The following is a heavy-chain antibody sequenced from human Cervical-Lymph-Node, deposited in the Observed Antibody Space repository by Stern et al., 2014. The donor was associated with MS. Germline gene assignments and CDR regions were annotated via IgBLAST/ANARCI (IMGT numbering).Heavy chain of an antibody. CDR2: IYWDDDK. V-gene: IGHV2-5*02. D-gene: IGHD4-17*01. J-gene: IGHJ6*02. CDR1: GFSLTTDGVG. CDR3: AHGTVTFDEVYGLDV. Sequence: QVTLRESGPTLVKPTQTLTLTCTFSGFSLTTDGVGVHWIRQPPGKALEWLAVIYWDDDKRYSPSLKTRLTITKDTSKNQVVLTMTHMDPVDTATYYCAHGTVTFDEVYGLDVWGQGTTVTVSS.